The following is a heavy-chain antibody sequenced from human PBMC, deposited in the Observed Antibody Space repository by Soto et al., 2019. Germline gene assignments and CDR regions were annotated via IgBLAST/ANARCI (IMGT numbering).Heavy chain of an antibody. D-gene: IGHD3-10*01. J-gene: IGHJ6*03. Sequence: QITLKESGPTLVKPTQTLTLTCTFSGFSLTTSGEAVGWIRQPPGTALEWLALIYCDDDKRSSPSLKSRLTITKDTSKNHVLLTMTDMDPVDTATYYCAHIPGSGQLLYSYYYYMDVLGKGTTVTVSS. CDR3: AHIPGSGQLLYSYYYYMDV. CDR2: IYCDDDK. V-gene: IGHV2-5*02. CDR1: GFSLTTSGEA.